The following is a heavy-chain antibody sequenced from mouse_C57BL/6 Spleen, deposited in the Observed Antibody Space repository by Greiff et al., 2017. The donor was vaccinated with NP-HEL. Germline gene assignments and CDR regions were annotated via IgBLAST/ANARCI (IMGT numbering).Heavy chain of an antibody. CDR2: IDPEDGDT. V-gene: IGHV14-1*01. J-gene: IGHJ4*01. CDR1: GFNIKDYY. CDR3: TTQLRLRSSIYAMDY. Sequence: EVQVVESGAELVRPGASVKLSCTASGFNIKDYYMHWVKQRPEQGLEWIGRIDPEDGDTEYAPKFQGKATMTADTSSNTAYLQRSSLTSEDTAVYYCTTQLRLRSSIYAMDYWGQGTSVTVSS. D-gene: IGHD3-2*02.